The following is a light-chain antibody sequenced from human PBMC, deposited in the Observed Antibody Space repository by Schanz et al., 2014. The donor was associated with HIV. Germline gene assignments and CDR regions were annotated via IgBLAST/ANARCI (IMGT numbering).Light chain of an antibody. CDR3: CSYAITTYV. Sequence: QSALTQPASVSGSPGQSITISCTGTSSDVGGYNYVSWYQQHPGKAPQLMIYDVSKRPSGVPDRFSGSKSGNTASLTISGLQAEDEADYYCCSYAITTYVFGTGTKLTVL. V-gene: IGLV2-14*01. CDR2: DVS. J-gene: IGLJ1*01. CDR1: SSDVGGYNY.